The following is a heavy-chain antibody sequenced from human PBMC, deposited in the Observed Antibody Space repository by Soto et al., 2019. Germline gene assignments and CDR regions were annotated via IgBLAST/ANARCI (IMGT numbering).Heavy chain of an antibody. J-gene: IGHJ4*02. Sequence: PGGSLRLSCAASGFDVGDNFMCWVRQAPGKGLEWVSVIYSGGSTFYADSVKGRFNISRDNSKNTLYLQMNSLRAEDTAVYYCAKSLPHDILVVIPGYWGQGTLVTVSS. V-gene: IGHV3-53*01. CDR2: IYSGGST. CDR1: GFDVGDNF. D-gene: IGHD2-15*01. CDR3: AKSLPHDILVVIPGY.